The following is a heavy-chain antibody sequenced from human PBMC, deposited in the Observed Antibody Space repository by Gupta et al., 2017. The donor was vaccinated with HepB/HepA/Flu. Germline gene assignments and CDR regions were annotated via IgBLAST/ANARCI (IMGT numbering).Heavy chain of an antibody. V-gene: IGHV4-59*01. CDR1: ADSISSDY. D-gene: IGHD2-21*02. CDR2: LYQSGST. J-gene: IGHJ5*01. Sequence: QVQLQESGPGLVKASETLSLTCTASADSISSDYWSWIRQPPGKRLEWIGYLYQSGSTKYNPSLESRGTISADTSKNQFFLKLTSATAADTAVYVCARSRVTATATGWFDSWGQGSRVTVSS. CDR3: ARSRVTATATGWFDS.